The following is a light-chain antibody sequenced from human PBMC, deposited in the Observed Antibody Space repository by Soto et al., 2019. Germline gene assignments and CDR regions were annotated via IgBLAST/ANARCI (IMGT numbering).Light chain of an antibody. CDR1: QSITSTY. J-gene: IGKJ5*01. V-gene: IGKV3-20*01. Sequence: EIVLTQSPGTLSLSPGERATLSCRASQSITSTYLAWYQQKPGQAPRLLISGATSRATGIPDRFSGSGSGTDFPLTISRVEPEDFAVYYCQQFGSSTPAITFGQGTRLEIK. CDR3: QQFGSSTPAIT. CDR2: GAT.